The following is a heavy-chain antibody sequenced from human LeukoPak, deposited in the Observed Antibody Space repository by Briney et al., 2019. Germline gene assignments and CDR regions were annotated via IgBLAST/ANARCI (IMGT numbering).Heavy chain of an antibody. D-gene: IGHD4-17*01. V-gene: IGHV3-53*01. CDR1: GFTVNSNY. Sequence: GGSLRLSCAASGFTVNSNYMSWVRQAPGKGLEWVSVIYSGGSTYYADSVKGRFTISRDNSKNTLYLQMNSLRAEDTAVYYCARALTYGDYDYWGQGTLVTVSS. J-gene: IGHJ4*02. CDR2: IYSGGST. CDR3: ARALTYGDYDY.